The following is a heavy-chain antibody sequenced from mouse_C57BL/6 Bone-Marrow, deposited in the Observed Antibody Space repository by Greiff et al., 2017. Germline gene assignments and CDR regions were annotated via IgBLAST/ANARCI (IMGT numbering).Heavy chain of an antibody. CDR1: GYTFTSYW. J-gene: IGHJ2*01. D-gene: IGHD2-1*01. Sequence: QVQLQQPGAELVRPGSSVKLSCKASGYTFTSYWMDWVKQRPGQGLEWIGNIYPSDSETHYNPKFKDKATLTVDKSSSTAYMQLSSLTSEDSAVYYCALYGNYFDYWGQGTTLTVSS. V-gene: IGHV1-61*01. CDR2: IYPSDSET. CDR3: ALYGNYFDY.